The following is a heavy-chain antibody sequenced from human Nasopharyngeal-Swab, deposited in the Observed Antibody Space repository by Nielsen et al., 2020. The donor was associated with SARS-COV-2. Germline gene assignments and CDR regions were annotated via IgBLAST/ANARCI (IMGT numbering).Heavy chain of an antibody. V-gene: IGHV5-10-1*01. D-gene: IGHD2-15*01. Sequence: GESLKISCKGSGSSFTSYWISWVRQMPGKGLEWMGRIDPSDSYTNYSPSFQGHVTISADKSISTAYLQWSSLKASDTAMYYCARRAYCSGGSCYSPYYYYMDVWGKGTTVTVSS. CDR2: IDPSDSYT. J-gene: IGHJ6*03. CDR3: ARRAYCSGGSCYSPYYYYMDV. CDR1: GSSFTSYW.